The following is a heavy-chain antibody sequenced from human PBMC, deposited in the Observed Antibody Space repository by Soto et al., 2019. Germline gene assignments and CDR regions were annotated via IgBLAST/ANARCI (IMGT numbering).Heavy chain of an antibody. CDR1: GGSISSGGYY. CDR3: ARAVGRVAVAGTRAFDI. J-gene: IGHJ3*02. V-gene: IGHV4-31*03. CDR2: IYYSGST. D-gene: IGHD6-19*01. Sequence: QVQLQESGPGLVKPSQTLSLTCTVSGGSISSGGYYWSWIRQHPGKGLEWIGYIYYSGSTYYNPSLMSRVTISVDTSKNQFSLKLISVTAADTAVYYCARAVGRVAVAGTRAFDIWGQGTMVTVSS.